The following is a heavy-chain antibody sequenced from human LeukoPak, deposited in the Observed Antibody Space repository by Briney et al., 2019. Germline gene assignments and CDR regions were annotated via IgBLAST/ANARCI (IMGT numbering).Heavy chain of an antibody. CDR3: ARGDPRYVRYYFDC. CDR1: GFTFSTYT. V-gene: IGHV3-48*02. Sequence: GGSLRLSCAASGFTFSTYTMNWVRQAPGKGLEWVSYIGGTSSAIDYADSVKGRFTVSRDNAKNSLFLQMNSLRDEDTAVYHCARGDPRYVRYYFDCWGQGTLVTVSS. J-gene: IGHJ4*02. D-gene: IGHD3-9*01. CDR2: IGGTSSAI.